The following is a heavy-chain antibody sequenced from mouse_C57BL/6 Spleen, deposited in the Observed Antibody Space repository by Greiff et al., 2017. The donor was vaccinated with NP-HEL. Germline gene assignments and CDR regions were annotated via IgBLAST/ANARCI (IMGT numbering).Heavy chain of an antibody. CDR3: TRSGDGYALDY. Sequence: QVQLQQSGAELVRPGASVTLSCKASGYTFTDYEMHWVKQTPVHGLEWIGAIDPETGGTAYNQKFKGKAILTADKSSSTAYMELRSLTSEDSAVYYCTRSGDGYALDYWGQGTTLTVSS. CDR1: GYTFTDYE. J-gene: IGHJ2*01. D-gene: IGHD2-2*01. CDR2: IDPETGGT. V-gene: IGHV1-15*01.